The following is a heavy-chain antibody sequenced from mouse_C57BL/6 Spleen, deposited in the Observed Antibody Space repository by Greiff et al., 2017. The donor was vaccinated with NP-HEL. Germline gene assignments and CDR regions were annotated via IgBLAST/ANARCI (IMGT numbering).Heavy chain of an antibody. CDR2: IRNKANGYTT. CDR1: GFTFTDYY. Sequence: EVQRVESGGGLVQPGGSLSLSCAASGFTFTDYYMSWVRQPPGKALEWLGFIRNKANGYTTEYSASVKGRFTISRDNSQSILYLQMNALRAEDSATYYCARSRYDYDFAYGGQGTLVTVSA. CDR3: ARSRYDYDFAY. J-gene: IGHJ3*01. V-gene: IGHV7-3*01. D-gene: IGHD2-4*01.